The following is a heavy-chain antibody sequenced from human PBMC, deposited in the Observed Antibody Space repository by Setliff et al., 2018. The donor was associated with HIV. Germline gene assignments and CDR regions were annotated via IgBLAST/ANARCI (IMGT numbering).Heavy chain of an antibody. Sequence: LSLTCSVSGGSVNSYHWSWIRQPAGKGLEWIGRIFSSGNTYYNPSLKSRVTMSVDTSKNQFSLKLSSVTAADTAVYYCARSAYDILTGEWYFDYWGQGTLVTVSS. CDR3: ARSAYDILTGEWYFDY. V-gene: IGHV4-4*07. CDR1: GGSVNSYH. D-gene: IGHD3-9*01. CDR2: IFSSGNT. J-gene: IGHJ4*02.